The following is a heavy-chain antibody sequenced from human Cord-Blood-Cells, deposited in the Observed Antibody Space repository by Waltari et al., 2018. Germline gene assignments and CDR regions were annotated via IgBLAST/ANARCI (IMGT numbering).Heavy chain of an antibody. J-gene: IGHJ3*02. CDR2: ISYDGSNK. V-gene: IGHV3-30-3*01. CDR1: GFTFSSYA. Sequence: QVQLVESGGGVVQPGRSLRLSCAASGFTFSSYAMHWVLQAPGKGLEWVAVISYDGSNKYYADSVKGRFTISRDNSKNTLYLQMNSLRAEDMAVYYCAREKTENDAFDIWGQGTMVTVSS. D-gene: IGHD1-1*01. CDR3: AREKTENDAFDI.